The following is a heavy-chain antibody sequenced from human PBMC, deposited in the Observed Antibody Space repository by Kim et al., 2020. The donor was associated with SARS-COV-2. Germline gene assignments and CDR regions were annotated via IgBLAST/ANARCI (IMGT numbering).Heavy chain of an antibody. V-gene: IGHV1-69*13. CDR2: IIPIFGTA. J-gene: IGHJ6*01. CDR1: GGTFSSYA. CDR3: PRGAGDTAMTLYYYYGMDV. Sequence: SVKVSCKASGGTFSSYAISWVRQAPGQGLEWMGGIIPIFGTANYAQKFQGRVTITADESTSTAYMELSSLRSEDTAVHHPPRGAGDTAMTLYYYYGMDV. D-gene: IGHD5-18*01.